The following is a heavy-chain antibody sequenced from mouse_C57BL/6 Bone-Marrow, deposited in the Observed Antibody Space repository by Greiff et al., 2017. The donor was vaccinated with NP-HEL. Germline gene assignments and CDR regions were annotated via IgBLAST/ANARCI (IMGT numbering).Heavy chain of an antibody. J-gene: IGHJ3*01. CDR3: ARRIDGYPSWFAY. CDR1: GYTFTSYW. D-gene: IGHD2-3*01. V-gene: IGHV1-59*01. CDR2: IDPSDSYT. Sequence: VQLQQPGAELVRPGTSVKLSCKASGYTFTSYWMHWVKQRPGQGLEWIGVIDPSDSYTNYNQKFKGKATLTVDTSSSTAYMQLSSLTAEDSAVYYCARRIDGYPSWFAYWGQGTLVTVSA.